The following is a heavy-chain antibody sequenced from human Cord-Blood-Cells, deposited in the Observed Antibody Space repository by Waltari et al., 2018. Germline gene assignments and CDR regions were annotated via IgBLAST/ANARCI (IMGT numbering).Heavy chain of an antibody. D-gene: IGHD3-3*01. CDR1: GGSISSGGYY. V-gene: IGHV4-31*03. CDR3: ARGKEKIFGVVIQDAYYFDY. J-gene: IGHJ4*02. Sequence: QVQLQESGPGLVKPSQTLSLTCTVSGGSISSGGYYWSWIRQPQGKGLEWIGYIYYSGSTYYNPSLKSRVTISVDTSKNQFSLKLSSVTAADTAVYYCARGKEKIFGVVIQDAYYFDYWGQGTLVTVSS. CDR2: IYYSGST.